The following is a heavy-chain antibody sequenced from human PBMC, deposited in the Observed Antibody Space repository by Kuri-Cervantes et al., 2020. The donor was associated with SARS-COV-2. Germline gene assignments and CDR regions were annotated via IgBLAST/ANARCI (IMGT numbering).Heavy chain of an antibody. CDR2: INHSGST. CDR3: ARVFTASFDF. V-gene: IGHV4-34*01. J-gene: IGHJ4*02. CDR1: GFTFSSYW. Sequence: GSLRLSCAASGFTFSSYWMSWVRQPPGKGLEWIGDINHSGSTNYNPSLKSRVTISLDTSTNQFSLKLSSVTAADTAVYYCARVFTASFDFWGQGTLVTDSS.